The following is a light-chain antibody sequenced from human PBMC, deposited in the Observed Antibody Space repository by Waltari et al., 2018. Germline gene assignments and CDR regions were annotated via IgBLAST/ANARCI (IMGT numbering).Light chain of an antibody. CDR2: IKD. CDR1: SLRTFY. V-gene: IGLV3-19*01. CDR3: SCRDSSGNVL. Sequence: SSELTQDPAVSVALGQTVRITCQGDSLRTFYASWYQQKPGQAPVLVIYIKDTRPSGIPDRSSGARSGNTAALTITGAQAEDEADYYCSCRDSSGNVLFGGGTKLTVL. J-gene: IGLJ2*01.